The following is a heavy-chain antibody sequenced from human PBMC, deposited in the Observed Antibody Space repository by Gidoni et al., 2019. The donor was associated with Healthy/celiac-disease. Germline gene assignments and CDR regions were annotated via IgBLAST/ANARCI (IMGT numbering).Heavy chain of an antibody. J-gene: IGHJ3*02. CDR1: GGSISSYY. CDR3: ARFDSDDLEKLEGSDAFDI. CDR2: IYYSGST. D-gene: IGHD1-1*01. V-gene: IGHV4-59*01. Sequence: QVQLQESGPGLVKPSETLSLTCTVSGGSISSYYWSWIRQPPGKGLEWIGYIYYSGSTNYNPSLKSRVTISVDTSKNQFSLKLSSVTAADTAVYYCARFDSDDLEKLEGSDAFDIWGQGTMVTVSS.